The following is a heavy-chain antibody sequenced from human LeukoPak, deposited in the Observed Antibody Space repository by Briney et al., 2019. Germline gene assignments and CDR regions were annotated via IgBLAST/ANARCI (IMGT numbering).Heavy chain of an antibody. V-gene: IGHV3-23*01. Sequence: AGGSLRLSCAASGFTFSSYAMSWVRQAPGKGLEWVSAISGSGGSTYYADSVKGRFTVSRDNSKNTVYRQMNSLRAEDTAVYYCAKGGSIAASNWFDPWGQGTLVIVSS. D-gene: IGHD6-6*01. CDR2: ISGSGGST. CDR1: GFTFSSYA. J-gene: IGHJ5*02. CDR3: AKGGSIAASNWFDP.